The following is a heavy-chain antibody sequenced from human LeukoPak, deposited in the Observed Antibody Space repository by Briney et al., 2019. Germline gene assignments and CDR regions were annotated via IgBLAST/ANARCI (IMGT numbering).Heavy chain of an antibody. V-gene: IGHV3-21*01. CDR1: RLTFRNLE. CDR2: ICSSNSYI. D-gene: IGHD2-15*01. Sequence: GGPLTLSCAASRLTFRNLEKHWVRQAPGKGLEWLSSICSSNSYIYYADSVKGRFLITRDNAKNSLYLQMNSLRAEDTAVYYCARDPPEDQEVVASTRDDWGQGTLVTVSS. CDR3: ARDPPEDQEVVASTRDD. J-gene: IGHJ4*02.